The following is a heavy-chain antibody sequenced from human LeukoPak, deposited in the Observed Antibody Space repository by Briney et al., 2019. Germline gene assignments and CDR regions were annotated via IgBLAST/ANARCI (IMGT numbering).Heavy chain of an antibody. CDR2: INHSGST. CDR1: GGSFSGYY. Sequence: PSETLSLTCAIYGGSFSGYYWSWIRQPPGKGLEWIGEINHSGSTNYNPSLKSRVTISVDTSKNQFSLKLSSVTAADTAVYYCASLPRPNCSSTSCYKLDVWGKGTTVTVSS. J-gene: IGHJ6*04. CDR3: ASLPRPNCSSTSCYKLDV. D-gene: IGHD2-2*02. V-gene: IGHV4-34*01.